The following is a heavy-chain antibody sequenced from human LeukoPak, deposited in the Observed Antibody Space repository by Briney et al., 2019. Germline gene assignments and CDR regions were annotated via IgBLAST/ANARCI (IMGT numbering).Heavy chain of an antibody. J-gene: IGHJ4*02. CDR3: VKRSSISSGYFDF. Sequence: GGSLRLSCAASGFTFDDYGMSWVRQAPGKGLEWVSAITGSGASRNYADSVKGRFTISRDNSKNTIYLQMSSLRAEDTAIYYCVKRSSISSGYFDFWGRGTLVTVSS. CDR2: ITGSGASR. CDR1: GFTFDDYG. V-gene: IGHV3-23*01. D-gene: IGHD3-22*01.